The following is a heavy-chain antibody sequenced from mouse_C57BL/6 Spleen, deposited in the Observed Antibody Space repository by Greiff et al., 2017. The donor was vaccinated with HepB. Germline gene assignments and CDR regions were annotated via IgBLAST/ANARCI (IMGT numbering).Heavy chain of an antibody. V-gene: IGHV5-6*02. Sequence: DVKLQESGGDLVKPGGSLKLSCAASGFTFSSYGMSWVRQTPDKRLEWVATISSGGSYTYYPDSVKGRFTISRDNAKNTLYLQMSSLKSEDTAMYYCARLEGYYGSSYYFDYWGQGTTLTVSS. CDR1: GFTFSSYG. D-gene: IGHD1-1*01. CDR3: ARLEGYYGSSYYFDY. J-gene: IGHJ2*01. CDR2: ISSGGSYT.